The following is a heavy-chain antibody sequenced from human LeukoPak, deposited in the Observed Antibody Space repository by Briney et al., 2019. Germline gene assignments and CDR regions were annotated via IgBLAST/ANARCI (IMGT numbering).Heavy chain of an antibody. J-gene: IGHJ4*02. V-gene: IGHV1-18*01. CDR3: AGDGPRYCSGGICYSDH. D-gene: IGHD2-15*01. CDR2: ISAHNDNT. CDR1: GYTFTRNG. Sequence: ASVQVSCQASGYTFTRNGITWVRQAPGQGLEWMGWISAHNDNTKYAQKLQGRVTMTTETSTNTAYMELRSLTSDDTAVYYCAGDGPRYCSGGICYSDHWGQGTLVTVSS.